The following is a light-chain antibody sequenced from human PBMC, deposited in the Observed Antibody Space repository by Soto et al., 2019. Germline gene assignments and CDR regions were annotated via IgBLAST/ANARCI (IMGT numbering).Light chain of an antibody. CDR1: QDISRF. V-gene: IGKV1-17*03. CDR2: DTS. J-gene: IGKJ2*01. Sequence: DVQMTQSPSAMSASVGDRVTITCRAGQDISRFVAWFQQKPGKAPERLIYDTSSLQPGVPSRFSGSGSGTEFTLAISGLQPEDFATYYCLQHNNYPYTFGQGTKVDIK. CDR3: LQHNNYPYT.